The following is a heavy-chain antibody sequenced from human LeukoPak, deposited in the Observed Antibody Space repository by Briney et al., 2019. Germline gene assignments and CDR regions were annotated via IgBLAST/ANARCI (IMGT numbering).Heavy chain of an antibody. Sequence: GRSLRLSCAASGFTFSSYAMHWVRQAPGKGLEWVAVISYDGSNKYYADSVKGRFTISRDNSKNTLYLQMNSLRAEDTAVYYCARVGAVRGVYYYYGMDVWGKGTTVTVSS. J-gene: IGHJ6*04. CDR3: ARVGAVRGVYYYYGMDV. V-gene: IGHV3-30*04. CDR1: GFTFSSYA. CDR2: ISYDGSNK. D-gene: IGHD3-10*01.